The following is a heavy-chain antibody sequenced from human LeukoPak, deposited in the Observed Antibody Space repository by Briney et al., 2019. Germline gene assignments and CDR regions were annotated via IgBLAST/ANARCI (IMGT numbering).Heavy chain of an antibody. D-gene: IGHD3-22*01. V-gene: IGHV3-15*01. CDR3: TTSYYDSSGYRA. Sequence: GGSLRLSCAASGFTLTNAWMSWVRQAPGKGLEWVGRIKTKTDGGTIDYAAPVKGRFTISRDDSKNTVYLQMNSLKTEDTAVHYCTTSYYDSSGYRAWGQGTLVTVSS. CDR2: IKTKTDGGTI. J-gene: IGHJ4*02. CDR1: GFTLTNAW.